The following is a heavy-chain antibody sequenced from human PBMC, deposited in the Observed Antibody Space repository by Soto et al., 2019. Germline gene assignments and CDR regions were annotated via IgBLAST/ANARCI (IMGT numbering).Heavy chain of an antibody. CDR1: GFSISSNY. Sequence: PAGSLTLTCTASGFSISSNYRNWIRQPPGKGLEWIGYVYNRSSTNYNPSLKSRVTISEDTSKSQFSLKVNSMTAADTAVYYCARYRRASLAGYTLDIWGQGISVTVSS. J-gene: IGHJ5*02. CDR3: ARYRRASLAGYTLDI. CDR2: VYNRSST. V-gene: IGHV4-59*12. D-gene: IGHD7-27*01.